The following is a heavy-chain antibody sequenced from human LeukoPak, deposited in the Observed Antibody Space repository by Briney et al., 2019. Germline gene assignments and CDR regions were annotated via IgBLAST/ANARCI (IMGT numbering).Heavy chain of an antibody. J-gene: IGHJ5*02. CDR1: GFTFSSYS. CDR3: ARDLDSSSSNDWFDP. Sequence: PGGSLRLSCAASGFTFSSYSMNWVRQAPGKGLEWVSSISSSSSYIYYADSVKGRFTISRDNAKNSLYLQMNSLRAEDTAVYYCARDLDSSSSNDWFDPWGQGTLVTVSP. D-gene: IGHD6-6*01. V-gene: IGHV3-21*01. CDR2: ISSSSSYI.